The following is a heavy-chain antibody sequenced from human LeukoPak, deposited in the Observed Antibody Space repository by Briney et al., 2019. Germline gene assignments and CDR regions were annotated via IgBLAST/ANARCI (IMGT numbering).Heavy chain of an antibody. Sequence: GGSLRLSCAASGFTFSSYAMNWVRQAPGKGLEWVSAISGSGDDTYYADSVKGRFTISRDNSKNTLYLQMNSLRAEDTAVYYCAKGIIPAALRLDYWGQGTLVTVSS. CDR2: ISGSGDDT. V-gene: IGHV3-23*01. CDR1: GFTFSSYA. CDR3: AKGIIPAALRLDY. D-gene: IGHD2-2*01. J-gene: IGHJ4*02.